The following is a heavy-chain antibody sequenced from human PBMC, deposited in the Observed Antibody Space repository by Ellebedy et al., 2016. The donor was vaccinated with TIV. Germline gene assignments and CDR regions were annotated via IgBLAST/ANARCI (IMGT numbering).Heavy chain of an antibody. D-gene: IGHD2-2*01. Sequence: AASVKVSCKASGYTFTNYAMHWVRQAPGQRLEWMAWINTANGGTKYSQNFQGRVTVTMDTSASTVYMELSSLRSEDTAVYYCARAIVVAPVANWFDPWGQGTPVTVSS. CDR2: INTANGGT. V-gene: IGHV1-3*04. CDR3: ARAIVVAPVANWFDP. CDR1: GYTFTNYA. J-gene: IGHJ5*02.